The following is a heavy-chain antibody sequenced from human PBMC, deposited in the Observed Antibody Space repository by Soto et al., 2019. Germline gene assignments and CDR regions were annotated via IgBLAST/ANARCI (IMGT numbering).Heavy chain of an antibody. D-gene: IGHD2-15*01. CDR2: ISTTSFTI. V-gene: IGHV3-48*02. CDR1: GFSFSTYN. CDR3: ARDRCYDGTCYSASDS. Sequence: GGSLRLSCAASGFSFSTYNMDWIRQAPGKRPEWIAYISTTSFTIYYADSVKGRFTISRDNDRNSLYLEMNSLRDEDTAVYYCARDRCYDGTCYSASDSWRQRTLVTVSP. J-gene: IGHJ5*01.